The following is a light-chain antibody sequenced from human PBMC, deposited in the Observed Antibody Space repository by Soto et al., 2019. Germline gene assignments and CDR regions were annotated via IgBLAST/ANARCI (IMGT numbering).Light chain of an antibody. CDR3: QQYNSFWT. Sequence: DIQMTQSPSTLSASVGDRVTITCRASQGISSYLAWYQQKPGKAPKLLIYDVSSLESGVPSRFSGSGSGTEFSLTISSLQPDDSATYYCQQYNSFWTFGQGTKVDIK. CDR1: QGISSY. CDR2: DVS. V-gene: IGKV1-5*01. J-gene: IGKJ1*01.